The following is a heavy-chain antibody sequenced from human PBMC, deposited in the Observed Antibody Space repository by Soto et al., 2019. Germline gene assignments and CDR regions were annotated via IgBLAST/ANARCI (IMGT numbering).Heavy chain of an antibody. V-gene: IGHV1-46*03. CDR1: GYTFTSYY. J-gene: IGHJ3*02. CDR3: ARESSSGAFDI. Sequence: GASVKVSCKASGYTFTSYYMHWVRQAPGQGLEWMGIINPSGGSTSYAQKFQGGVTMTRDTSTSTVYMELSSLRSEDTAVYYCARESSSGAFDIWGQGTMVTVSS. D-gene: IGHD6-6*01. CDR2: INPSGGST.